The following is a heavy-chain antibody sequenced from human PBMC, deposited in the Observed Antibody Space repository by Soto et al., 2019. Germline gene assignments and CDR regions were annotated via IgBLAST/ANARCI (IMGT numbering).Heavy chain of an antibody. Sequence: EVQLVESGGGLIQPGGSLRLSCAVSGFTVSNNYMSWVRQAPGKGLEGVSVIYSGGYTAYGDSVKGRFTISRDNSKNTQILQMKRVGADDPGLFYGAEQPGGGGYWGQGTLVTVSS. CDR3: AEQPGGGGY. D-gene: IGHD6-13*01. V-gene: IGHV3-53*01. CDR2: IYSGGYT. CDR1: GFTVSNNY. J-gene: IGHJ4*02.